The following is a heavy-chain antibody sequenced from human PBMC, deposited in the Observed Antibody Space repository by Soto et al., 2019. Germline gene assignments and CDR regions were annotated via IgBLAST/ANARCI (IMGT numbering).Heavy chain of an antibody. CDR2: IYHSGST. V-gene: IGHV4-30-2*01. D-gene: IGHD2-2*01. CDR1: GGSISSGGYS. J-gene: IGHJ5*02. CDR3: ASRYIGYCSSTSCYGGWFDP. Sequence: QLQLQESGSGLVKPSQTLSLTCAVSGGSISSGGYSWSWIRQPPGKGLEWIGYIYHSGSTYYNPSLKSRVTISVDRAKNQFSLKLSSVTAADTAVYYCASRYIGYCSSTSCYGGWFDPWGQGTLVPVSS.